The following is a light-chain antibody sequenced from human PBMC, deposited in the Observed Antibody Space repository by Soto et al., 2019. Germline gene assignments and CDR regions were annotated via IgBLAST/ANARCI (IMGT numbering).Light chain of an antibody. CDR3: LLSYSGARVWV. V-gene: IGLV7-46*01. J-gene: IGLJ3*02. Sequence: QAVVTQEPSLTVSPGGTVTLTCGSSTGAVTGSHYPYWLQQKPGQGPRTLIYNTNNKQSWTPARFSGSLLGGKAALPLSGAQPDDEADYYCLLSYSGARVWVFGGGTKLTVL. CDR2: NTN. CDR1: TGAVTGSHY.